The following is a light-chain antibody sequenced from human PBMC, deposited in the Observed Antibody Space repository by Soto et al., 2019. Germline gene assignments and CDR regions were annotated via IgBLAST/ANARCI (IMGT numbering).Light chain of an antibody. J-gene: IGLJ1*01. CDR3: ATWADSLNTYV. CDR2: SDN. CDR1: SSNIAGNA. V-gene: IGLV1-44*01. Sequence: QSVLTQPSSASGTPGQRVTISCSGSSSNIAGNAVNWFQQLPGTAPKLLIYSDNHRPSGVPDRFSGSKSGTSASLAISGLQSEDEADYYCATWADSLNTYVFGTGTKVTVL.